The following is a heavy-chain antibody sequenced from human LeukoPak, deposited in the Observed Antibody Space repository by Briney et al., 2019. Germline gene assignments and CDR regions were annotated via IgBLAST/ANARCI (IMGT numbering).Heavy chain of an antibody. CDR1: GYSISSDYY. CDR2: IYHSGST. CDR3: ARGAIAAAGTWGSVDY. V-gene: IGHV4-38-2*01. Sequence: PSETLSLTRGVSGYSISSDYYWGWIRQPPGKGLEWTGRIYHSGSTYYNPSLKSRVTISVDTSKNQFSLKLSSVTAADTAVYYCARGAIAAAGTWGSVDYWGQGTLVTVSS. D-gene: IGHD6-13*01. J-gene: IGHJ4*02.